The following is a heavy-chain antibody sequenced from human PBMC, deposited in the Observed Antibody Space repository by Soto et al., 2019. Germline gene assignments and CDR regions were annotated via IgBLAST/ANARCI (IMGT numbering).Heavy chain of an antibody. D-gene: IGHD6-6*01. CDR1: GFTFSSYW. CDR3: ARPPPTIAAPPATAKFDY. V-gene: IGHV3-7*01. CDR2: IKQDGSEK. Sequence: EAQLVESGGGLVQPGGSLRLSCAASGFTFSSYWMSWVRQAPGKGLEWVANIKQDGSEKYYVDSVKGRFTISRDNAKNSLYLQMNSLRAEDTAVYYCARPPPTIAAPPATAKFDYWGQGTLVTVSS. J-gene: IGHJ4*02.